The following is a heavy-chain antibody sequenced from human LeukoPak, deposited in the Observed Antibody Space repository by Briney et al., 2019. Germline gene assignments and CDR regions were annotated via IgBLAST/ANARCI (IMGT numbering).Heavy chain of an antibody. V-gene: IGHV3-30-3*01. D-gene: IGHD4-17*01. CDR3: ARGTDYGDFYYYYGMDV. J-gene: IGHJ6*02. Sequence: PGGSLRLSCAASGFTFSSSAMHWVRQAPDKGLEWVAVISYDGSNKYYADSVKGRFTISRDNSKNTLYLQMNSLRAEDTAVYYCARGTDYGDFYYYYGMDVWGQGTTVTVSS. CDR2: ISYDGSNK. CDR1: GFTFSSSA.